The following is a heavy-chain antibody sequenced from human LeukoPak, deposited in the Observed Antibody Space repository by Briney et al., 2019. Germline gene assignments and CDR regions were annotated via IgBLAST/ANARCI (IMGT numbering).Heavy chain of an antibody. J-gene: IGHJ4*02. CDR1: AFTFSRHA. CDR3: WVAVAGYDYEYYFDY. V-gene: IGHV3-23*01. Sequence: GCLTLAWAASAFTFSRHAMGWVRQAPGDVLEWVGSIIGMGADTYYAHSVKGRFNISRDNSKNTLYLQMSSLRAEDTAVYYCWVAVAGYDYEYYFDYWGQGPLVTVSS. CDR2: IIGMGADT. D-gene: IGHD6-19*01.